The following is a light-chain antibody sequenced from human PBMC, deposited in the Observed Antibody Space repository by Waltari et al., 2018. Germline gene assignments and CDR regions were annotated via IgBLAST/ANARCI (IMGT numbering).Light chain of an antibody. Sequence: QSVLTQPPSVSGAPGQRVPISCSGSRSNIGAGYDVPWYQHLPGTAPKLLIYGNNNRPSGVPDRFSGSKSGTSASLAITGLQAEDEADYYCQSYDSSLSATVFGSGTTVTVL. CDR2: GNN. CDR1: RSNIGAGYD. V-gene: IGLV1-40*01. J-gene: IGLJ6*01. CDR3: QSYDSSLSATV.